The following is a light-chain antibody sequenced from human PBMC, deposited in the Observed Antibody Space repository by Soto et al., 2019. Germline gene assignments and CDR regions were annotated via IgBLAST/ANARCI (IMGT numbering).Light chain of an antibody. CDR2: DAY. V-gene: IGKV3-11*01. J-gene: IGKJ5*01. CDR3: QQRHMWPIT. Sequence: EVVLTQSPVTLSLSPGERATLSCRASQSFRGLLAWYQQKPGQALRLLLYDAYNRATGIPPRFSGSGSGTDFTLTISRLEPEDSAVYYCQQRHMWPITFGQGTRLEIK. CDR1: QSFRGL.